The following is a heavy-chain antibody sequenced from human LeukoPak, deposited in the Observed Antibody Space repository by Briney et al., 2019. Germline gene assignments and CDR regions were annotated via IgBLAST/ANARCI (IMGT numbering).Heavy chain of an antibody. J-gene: IGHJ4*02. CDR1: GYIFTSYN. V-gene: IGHV1-46*01. D-gene: IGHD3-16*01. CDR3: ARGGPAARLITFGGVTDY. CDR2: INPSGGST. Sequence: GASVKVSCKASGYIFTSYNIYWVRQAPGQGLEWMGMINPSGGSTSYAQKFQGRVTMTRDMSTSTVYMELSSLRSEDTAVYYCARGGPAARLITFGGVTDYWGQGTLVTVSS.